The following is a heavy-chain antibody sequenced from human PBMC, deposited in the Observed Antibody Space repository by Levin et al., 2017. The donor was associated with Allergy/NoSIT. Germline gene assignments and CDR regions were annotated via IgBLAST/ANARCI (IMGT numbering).Heavy chain of an antibody. V-gene: IGHV1-69*06. CDR3: AGSDYGPRISYQH. J-gene: IGHJ1*01. D-gene: IGHD4-17*01. CDR1: GGTFSSYA. CDR2: IIPIFGTA. Sequence: WASVKVSCKASGGTFSSYAISWVRQAPGQGLEWMGGIIPIFGTANYAQKFQGRVTITADKSTSTAYMELSSLRSEDTAVYYCAGSDYGPRISYQHWGQGTLVTVSS.